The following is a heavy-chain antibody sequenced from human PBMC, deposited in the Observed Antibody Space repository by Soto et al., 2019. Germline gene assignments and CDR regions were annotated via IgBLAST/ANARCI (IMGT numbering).Heavy chain of an antibody. CDR2: INHSGST. J-gene: IGHJ6*02. Sequence: SETLSLTCAVYGGSFSGYSWSWIRQPPGKGLEWIGDINHSGSTNYNPSLKSRVTISVDTSKNQFSLKLSSVTAADTAVYYCARGDGYNYYYYYGKDVWGQGTTVTVSS. D-gene: IGHD5-12*01. V-gene: IGHV4-34*01. CDR3: ARGDGYNYYYYYGKDV. CDR1: GGSFSGYS.